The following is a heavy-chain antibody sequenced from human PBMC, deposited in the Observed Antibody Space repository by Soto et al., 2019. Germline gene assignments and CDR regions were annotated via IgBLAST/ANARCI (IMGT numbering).Heavy chain of an antibody. CDR3: ARGSITVAGSALDI. Sequence: EVQLVESGGGLVQPGGSLRFSCAASGFIFSSYSMNWVRQAPGKGLEWVSYISSSSSFIYYADSVKGRFTISGDNAKNSLYLQMNSLRAEDTAVYYCARGSITVAGSALDIWGQGTMVTVSS. CDR2: ISSSSSFI. V-gene: IGHV3-48*01. D-gene: IGHD6-19*01. CDR1: GFIFSSYS. J-gene: IGHJ3*02.